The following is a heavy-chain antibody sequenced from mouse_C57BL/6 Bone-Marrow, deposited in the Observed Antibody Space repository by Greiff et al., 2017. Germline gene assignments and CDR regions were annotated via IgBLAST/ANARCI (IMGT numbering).Heavy chain of an antibody. D-gene: IGHD4-1*01. CDR3: ARDPLGPPYWYFGV. V-gene: IGHV7-1*01. J-gene: IGHJ1*03. CDR2: SRNKANDYTT. CDR1: GFTFSDFY. Sequence: EVNVVESGGGLVQSGRSLRLSCATSGFTFSDFYMEWVRQAPGKGLEWIAASRNKANDYTTEYSAYVKGRFIVSRDTSQSILNLQMNALRAEDTSVYYGARDPLGPPYWYFGVWGTGTTVTVS.